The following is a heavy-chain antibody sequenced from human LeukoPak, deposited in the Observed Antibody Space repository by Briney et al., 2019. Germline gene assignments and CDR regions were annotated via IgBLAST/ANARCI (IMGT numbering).Heavy chain of an antibody. J-gene: IGHJ4*02. V-gene: IGHV3-30*03. CDR2: ISYDGSNE. Sequence: PGGSLRLSCAASGFTLSNYGMHWVRQAPGKGLEWVAVISYDGSNEYYADSVKGRFAISRDTSKNTLYLQMNGLRAEDTALYYCARKFLTGRLIDYWGQGTLVTVSS. D-gene: IGHD7-27*01. CDR1: GFTLSNYG. CDR3: ARKFLTGRLIDY.